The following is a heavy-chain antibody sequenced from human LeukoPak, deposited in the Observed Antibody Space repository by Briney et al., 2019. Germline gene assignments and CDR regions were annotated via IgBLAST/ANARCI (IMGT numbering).Heavy chain of an antibody. CDR3: AKSPTLWSSTLFDY. CDR2: ISGSGGST. D-gene: IGHD3-10*01. CDR1: GFTFSSYS. Sequence: QTGGSLRLSCAASGFTFSSYSMNWVRQAPGKGLEWVSAISGSGGSTYYADSVKGRFTISRDNSKNTLYLQMNSLRAEDTAVYYCAKSPTLWSSTLFDYWGQGTLVTVSS. V-gene: IGHV3-23*01. J-gene: IGHJ4*02.